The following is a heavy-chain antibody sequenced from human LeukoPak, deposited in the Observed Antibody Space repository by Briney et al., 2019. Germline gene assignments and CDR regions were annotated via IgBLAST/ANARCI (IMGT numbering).Heavy chain of an antibody. Sequence: GASVKVSCKASGYTFTSYDINWVRQATGQGLEWMGWMNPNSGNTGYAQKFQGRVTITRKTSISTAYMELSSLRSEDTAVYYCAIGPYSSQRDYWGQGTLVTVSS. V-gene: IGHV1-8*03. D-gene: IGHD6-13*01. CDR1: GYTFTSYD. CDR3: AIGPYSSQRDY. CDR2: MNPNSGNT. J-gene: IGHJ4*02.